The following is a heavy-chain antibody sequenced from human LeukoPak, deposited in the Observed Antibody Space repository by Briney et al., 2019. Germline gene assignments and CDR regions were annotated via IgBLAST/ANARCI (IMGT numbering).Heavy chain of an antibody. Sequence: GGSLRLSCAASGFTFSSYAMSWVRQAPGKGLEWVSAISGSGGSTYYADSVKGRFTISRDNSKNTLYLQMNSLRAEDTAVYYCVLLKRGYSYGYADYWGQGTLVTVSS. D-gene: IGHD5-18*01. CDR2: ISGSGGST. V-gene: IGHV3-23*01. J-gene: IGHJ4*02. CDR3: VLLKRGYSYGYADY. CDR1: GFTFSSYA.